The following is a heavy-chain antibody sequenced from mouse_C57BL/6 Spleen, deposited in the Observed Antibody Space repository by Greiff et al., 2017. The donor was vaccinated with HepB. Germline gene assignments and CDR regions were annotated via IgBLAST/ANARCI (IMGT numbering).Heavy chain of an antibody. CDR3: ARFDIYGNYGGSAMDY. V-gene: IGHV1-81*01. CDR2: IYPRSGNT. D-gene: IGHD2-1*01. CDR1: GYTFTSYG. Sequence: QVQLKQSGAELARPGASVKLSCKASGYTFTSYGISWVKQRTGQGLEWIGEIYPRSGNTYYNEKFKGKATLTADKSSSTAYMELRSLTSEDSAVYFCARFDIYGNYGGSAMDYWGQGTSVTVSS. J-gene: IGHJ4*01.